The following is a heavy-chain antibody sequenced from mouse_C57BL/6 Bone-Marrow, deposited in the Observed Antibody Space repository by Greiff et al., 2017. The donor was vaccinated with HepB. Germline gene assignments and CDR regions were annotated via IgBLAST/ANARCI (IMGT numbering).Heavy chain of an antibody. CDR2: IDPSDSYT. CDR1: GYTFTSYW. CDR3: ARGRLPWYFDV. J-gene: IGHJ1*03. D-gene: IGHD2-2*01. Sequence: QVQLQQPGAELVRPGTSVKLSCKASGYTFTSYWMHWVKQRPGQGLEWIGVIDPSDSYTNYNQKFKGKATLTVDTSSSTAYMQLSSLTSEDSAVYYCARGRLPWYFDVWGTGTTVTVSS. V-gene: IGHV1-59*01.